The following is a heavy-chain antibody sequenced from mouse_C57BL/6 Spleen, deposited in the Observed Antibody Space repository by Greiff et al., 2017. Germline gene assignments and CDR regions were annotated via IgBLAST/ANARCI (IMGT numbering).Heavy chain of an antibody. Sequence: VQLQQSVAELVRPGASVKLSCTASGFNIKNTYMHWVKQRPEQGLEWIGRIDPANGNTKYAPKFQGKATITADTSSNTAYLQLISLTSEDTAIYYCAFITTVVATSRYFDVWGTGTTVTVSS. V-gene: IGHV14-3*01. D-gene: IGHD1-1*01. CDR2: IDPANGNT. J-gene: IGHJ1*03. CDR3: AFITTVVATSRYFDV. CDR1: GFNIKNTY.